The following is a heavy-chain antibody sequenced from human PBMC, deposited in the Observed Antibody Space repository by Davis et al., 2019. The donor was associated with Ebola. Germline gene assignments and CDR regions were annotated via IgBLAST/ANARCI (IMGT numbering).Heavy chain of an antibody. CDR3: TSSGYSYGASDY. CDR2: IRSKANSYAT. D-gene: IGHD5-18*01. CDR1: GFTFSGSA. V-gene: IGHV3-73*01. J-gene: IGHJ4*02. Sequence: GGSLRLSCAASGFTFSGSAMHWVRQASGKGLEWVGRIRSKANSYATAYAASVKGRFTISRDDSKNTAYLHMNSLKTEDTAVYYCTSSGYSYGASDYWGQGTLVTVSS.